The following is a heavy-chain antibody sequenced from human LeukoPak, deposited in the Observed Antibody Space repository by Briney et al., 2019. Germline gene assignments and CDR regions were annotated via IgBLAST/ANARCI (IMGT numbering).Heavy chain of an antibody. CDR2: IYYSGST. CDR1: GYSITSGYY. V-gene: IGHV4-38-2*01. Sequence: SETLSLTCAVAGYSITSGYYWGWIRQPPGKGLEWIGSIYYSGSTYYNPSLKSRVTMSIDTSKNQFSLKLSSVTAADTAVYYCARASSSWGGDYWGQGTLVTVSS. D-gene: IGHD6-13*01. J-gene: IGHJ4*02. CDR3: ARASSSWGGDY.